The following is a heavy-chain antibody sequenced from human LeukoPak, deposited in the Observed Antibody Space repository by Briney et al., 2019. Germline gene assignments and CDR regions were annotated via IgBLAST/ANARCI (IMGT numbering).Heavy chain of an antibody. J-gene: IGHJ4*02. Sequence: GRSLRLSCAASGFTSTNYAMNWVRQAPGKGLEWVSVLIGSSGSTDYADSVKGRFTISRDNSKNTVFLQMNSLRAEDTAIYYCAKGAYDYIEIGYFDSWGQGTLVTVSS. CDR1: GFTSTNYA. V-gene: IGHV3-23*01. CDR3: AKGAYDYIEIGYFDS. D-gene: IGHD5-12*01. CDR2: LIGSSGST.